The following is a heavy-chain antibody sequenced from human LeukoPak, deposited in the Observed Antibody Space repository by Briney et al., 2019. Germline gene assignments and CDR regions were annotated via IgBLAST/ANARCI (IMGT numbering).Heavy chain of an antibody. D-gene: IGHD3-22*01. CDR1: GGSFSGYY. Sequence: SETLSLTCAVYGGSFSGYYCSWIRQPPGKGLEWIGEINHSGSTNYNPSLKSRVTISVDTSKNQFSLKLSSVTAADTAVYYCARGKRSHYYDSRSYFDYWGQGTLVTVSS. V-gene: IGHV4-34*01. CDR3: ARGKRSHYYDSRSYFDY. J-gene: IGHJ4*02. CDR2: INHSGST.